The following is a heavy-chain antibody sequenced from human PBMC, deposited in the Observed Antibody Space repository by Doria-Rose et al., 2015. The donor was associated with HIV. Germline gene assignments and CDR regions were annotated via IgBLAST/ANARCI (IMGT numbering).Heavy chain of an antibody. Sequence: QVLLVQSGAEMKKPGSSVKVSCKASGGTSSTYAINWVRQAPGQGLEWLGRIIPILGATNYAQNFQDRVTISADESAATAYMELSSLRSEDTALYYCARDPNSYASSGYYYDYWGQGTWSPSPQ. CDR1: GGTSSTYA. CDR3: ARDPNSYASSGYYYDY. CDR2: IIPILGAT. J-gene: IGHJ4*02. D-gene: IGHD3-22*01. V-gene: IGHV1-69*11.